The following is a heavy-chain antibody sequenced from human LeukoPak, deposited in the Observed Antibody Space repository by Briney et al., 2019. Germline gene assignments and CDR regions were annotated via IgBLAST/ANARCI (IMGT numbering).Heavy chain of an antibody. CDR2: ISAHNGDT. J-gene: IGHJ4*02. Sequence: ASVKVSCKASGYSFTTYAFSWVRQAPGQGLEWMGWISAHNGDTNYARNLQGRVTMTTDTSTSTAYMELRSLRSDDTAVYYCARVESVLRFFDYWGQGTLVTVSS. V-gene: IGHV1-18*01. CDR1: GYSFTTYA. D-gene: IGHD3-3*01. CDR3: ARVESVLRFFDY.